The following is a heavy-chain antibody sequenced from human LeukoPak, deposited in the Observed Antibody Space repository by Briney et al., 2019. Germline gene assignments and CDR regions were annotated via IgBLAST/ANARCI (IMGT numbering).Heavy chain of an antibody. D-gene: IGHD2-21*02. CDR3: TKVRLSNLYYYYGMDV. V-gene: IGHV3-23*01. Sequence: GGSLRLSCAASGVTLSSYAMNWVRQAPGKGLEWLSAISSSGGTTCYADSVKGRFTISRDNSRNTLYLQMNSLRVADTAVYFCTKVRLSNLYYYYGMDVWGQGTTVTVSS. CDR1: GVTLSSYA. CDR2: ISSSGGTT. J-gene: IGHJ6*02.